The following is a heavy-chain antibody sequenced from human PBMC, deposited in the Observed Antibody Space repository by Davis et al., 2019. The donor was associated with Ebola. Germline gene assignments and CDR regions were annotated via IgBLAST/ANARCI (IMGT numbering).Heavy chain of an antibody. Sequence: ASVKVSCKASGYTFTSYAVSWVRQAPGQGLEWMGWINPDTSSTNYVQKFQGRVTMTTDTSTTTVYMELRSLRSDDTAVYYCARGKYYPEYWGQGTLVTVSS. CDR3: ARGKYYPEY. J-gene: IGHJ4*02. CDR2: INPDTSST. CDR1: GYTFTSYA. V-gene: IGHV1-18*01. D-gene: IGHD3-10*01.